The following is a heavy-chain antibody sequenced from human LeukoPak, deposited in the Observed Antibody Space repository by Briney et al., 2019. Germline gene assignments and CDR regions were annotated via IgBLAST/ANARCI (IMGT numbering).Heavy chain of an antibody. CDR2: ISAYNGNT. D-gene: IGHD1-26*01. CDR1: GYTFTSYG. V-gene: IGHV1-18*01. Sequence: ASVKVSCKASGYTFTSYGISWVRQAPGQGLEWMGWISAYNGNTNYAQKLQGRGTMTTDTSTSTAYMELRSLRSDDTAVYYCARDDHSGSYDRGNFDYWGQGTLVTVSS. J-gene: IGHJ4*02. CDR3: ARDDHSGSYDRGNFDY.